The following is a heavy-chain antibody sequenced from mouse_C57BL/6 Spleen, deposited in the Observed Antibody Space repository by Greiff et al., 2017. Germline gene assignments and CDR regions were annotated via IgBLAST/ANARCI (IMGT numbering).Heavy chain of an antibody. CDR3: ARSSYYYGSSLAY. CDR2: IDPSDSYT. CDR1: GYTFTSYW. J-gene: IGHJ2*01. D-gene: IGHD1-1*01. V-gene: IGHV1-69*01. Sequence: VQLQQSGAELVMPGASVKLSCKASGYTFTSYWMHWVKQRPGQGLEWIAEIDPSDSYTNYNQKFKGKSTLTVAKSSRTAYMQLSSLTSEDSAVYYSARSSYYYGSSLAYWGQGTTLTVSA.